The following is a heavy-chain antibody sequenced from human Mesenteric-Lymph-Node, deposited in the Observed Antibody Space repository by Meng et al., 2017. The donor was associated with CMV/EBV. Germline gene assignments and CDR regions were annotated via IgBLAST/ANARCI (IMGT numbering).Heavy chain of an antibody. Sequence: GSLRLSCAASGFTFSDHFMSWIRQPPGRGLEWIGSIYHSGSTYYSPSVKNRVTMSVDTSKNQFSLKLNSVTAADTAVYYCARDLGLWFGEYDSWGQGTLVTVSS. J-gene: IGHJ5*01. D-gene: IGHD3-10*01. CDR3: ARDLGLWFGEYDS. V-gene: IGHV4-38-2*02. CDR2: IYHSGST. CDR1: GFTFSDHF.